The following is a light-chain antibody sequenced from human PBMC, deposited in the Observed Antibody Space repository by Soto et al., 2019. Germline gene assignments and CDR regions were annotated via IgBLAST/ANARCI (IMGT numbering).Light chain of an antibody. CDR1: NSDVGGYNY. CDR2: EVS. V-gene: IGLV2-14*01. CDR3: SSYTSSTSYV. J-gene: IGLJ1*01. Sequence: QSALTQPASVSGSPGQSITISCTGTNSDVGGYNYVSWYQQHPGKAPKLMIYEVSNRPSGVSNRFSGSKSGNTASLTISGLQAEDEADYYCSSYTSSTSYVFGTGTQLTVL.